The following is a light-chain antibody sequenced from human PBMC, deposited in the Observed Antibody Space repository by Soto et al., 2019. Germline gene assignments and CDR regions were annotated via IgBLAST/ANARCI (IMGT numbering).Light chain of an antibody. J-gene: IGKJ3*01. CDR3: QQYNNWPPV. Sequence: EIVMTQSPATLSVSPGERATLSCRASQSVSSNLAWYQQKPGQSPRRLIYGASTRATGIPARFSGSGSGTEFTITISSLQSEDFAVYYCQQYNNWPPVFGPGTKVDIK. V-gene: IGKV3-15*01. CDR2: GAS. CDR1: QSVSSN.